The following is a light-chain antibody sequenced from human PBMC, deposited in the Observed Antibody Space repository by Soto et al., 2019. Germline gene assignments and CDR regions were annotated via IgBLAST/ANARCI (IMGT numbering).Light chain of an antibody. CDR3: QQVMNFPLT. CDR2: AAL. V-gene: IGKV1-12*01. Sequence: DIQMTQSPSFVSASVGDRVTITCRASHDINSWLGWYQQKPGKAPRLLIYAALNLQSGVPLRFSGSGSGTDFTLTISSLQPEDFATYYCQQVMNFPLTFGGGTKVDIK. CDR1: HDINSW. J-gene: IGKJ4*01.